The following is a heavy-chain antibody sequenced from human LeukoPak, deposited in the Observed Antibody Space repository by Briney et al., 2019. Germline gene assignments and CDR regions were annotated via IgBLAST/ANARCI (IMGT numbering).Heavy chain of an antibody. CDR1: GFTFSSYG. J-gene: IGHJ4*02. CDR3: AKNAYERGFDY. V-gene: IGHV3-30*02. D-gene: IGHD3-10*01. CDR2: IWYDGSNK. Sequence: GGSLRLSCAASGFTFSSYGMHWVRQAPGKGLEWVAVIWYDGSNKYYADSVKGRFTISRDNSKNTLYLQMNSLRAEDTAVYYCAKNAYERGFDYWGQGTLVTVSS.